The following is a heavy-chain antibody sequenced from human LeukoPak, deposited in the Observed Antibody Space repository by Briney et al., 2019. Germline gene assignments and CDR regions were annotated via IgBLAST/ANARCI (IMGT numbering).Heavy chain of an antibody. V-gene: IGHV1-8*01. CDR3: ARTDGDLDY. D-gene: IGHD4-17*01. Sequence: GASVTVSFMASGYTFTRYDINWVRQATGQGLEWMGWMNPKSGYTGSAQKFQGRVTMTRTTSISTAYMELSGLTSEDTAVYYCARTDGDLDYWGQGSLVTVSS. CDR1: GYTFTRYD. J-gene: IGHJ4*02. CDR2: MNPKSGYT.